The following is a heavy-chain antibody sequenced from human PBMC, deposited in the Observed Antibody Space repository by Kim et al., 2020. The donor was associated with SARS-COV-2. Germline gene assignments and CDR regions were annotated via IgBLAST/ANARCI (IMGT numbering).Heavy chain of an antibody. D-gene: IGHD1-1*01. CDR3: SRRKSRYF. CDR1: GFTFSNYC. CDR2: IKQHGSEM. J-gene: IGHJ6*02. Sequence: GGSLRLSCAASGFTFSNYCMNWVRQAPGKGLEWVANIKQHGSEMYYVDSVKGRFTISRDDAKNSLYLQMNSLRAEDTALYYCSRRKSRYFWGQGTRVTVS. V-gene: IGHV3-7*03.